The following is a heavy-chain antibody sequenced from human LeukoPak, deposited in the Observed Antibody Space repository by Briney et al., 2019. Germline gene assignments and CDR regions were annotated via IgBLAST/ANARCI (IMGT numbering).Heavy chain of an antibody. Sequence: SETLSLTCSVSGASISSYYWSWIRQPPGKGLEWIGYIYYSGSTRYNPSLKSRVTISVDTSKNQFSLKLSSVTAADTAVYYCARVGILRFPSNWFDPWGQGTLVTVSS. D-gene: IGHD3-3*01. CDR3: ARVGILRFPSNWFDP. J-gene: IGHJ5*02. CDR1: GASISSYY. V-gene: IGHV4-59*01. CDR2: IYYSGST.